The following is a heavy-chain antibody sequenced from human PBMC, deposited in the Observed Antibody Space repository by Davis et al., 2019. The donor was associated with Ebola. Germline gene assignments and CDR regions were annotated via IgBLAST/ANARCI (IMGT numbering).Heavy chain of an antibody. CDR1: GFTFSSFA. J-gene: IGHJ4*02. V-gene: IGHV3-23*01. D-gene: IGHD3-3*01. Sequence: PGGSLRLSCAASGFTFSSFAMNWVRQAPGKGLAWVSGISGSGDTTYYGDSVKGRFTISRDNSKNTLHLQMNSLRAEDTAVYYCARSFNDFWSVDYWGQGTLVTVSS. CDR3: ARSFNDFWSVDY. CDR2: ISGSGDTT.